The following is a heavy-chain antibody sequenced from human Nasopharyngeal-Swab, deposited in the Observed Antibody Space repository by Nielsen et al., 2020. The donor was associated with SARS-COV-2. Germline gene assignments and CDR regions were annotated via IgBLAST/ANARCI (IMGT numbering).Heavy chain of an antibody. CDR2: TYYRSKWYN. J-gene: IGHJ3*02. CDR3: AHYYDSSGSDAFDI. Sequence: SETLSLTCAISGDSVSSNSAAWNWIRQSPSRGLEWLGRTYYRSKWYNDYAVSMKSRITINPDTSKNQFSLQLNSVTPEDTAVYYCAHYYDSSGSDAFDIWGQGTMVTVSS. D-gene: IGHD3-22*01. CDR1: GDSVSSNSAA. V-gene: IGHV6-1*01.